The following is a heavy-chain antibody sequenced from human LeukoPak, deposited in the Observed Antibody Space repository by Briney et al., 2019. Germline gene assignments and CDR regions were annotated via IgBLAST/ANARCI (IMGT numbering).Heavy chain of an antibody. CDR1: GGSFSGYY. Sequence: SETLSLTCAVYGGSFSGYYWSWIRQPPGKGLEWIGEINHSGSTNYNPSLKSRVTISVDTSKNQFSLKLSSVTAADTAVYYCAKVGPRTPVTSVFRSRTYYYYYMDVWGKGTTVTVSS. V-gene: IGHV4-34*01. CDR3: AKVGPRTPVTSVFRSRTYYYYYMDV. J-gene: IGHJ6*03. D-gene: IGHD4-11*01. CDR2: INHSGST.